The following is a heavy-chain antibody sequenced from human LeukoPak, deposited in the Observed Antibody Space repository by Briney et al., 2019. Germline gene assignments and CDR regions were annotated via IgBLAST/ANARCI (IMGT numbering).Heavy chain of an antibody. CDR3: ARPSYYYGSGSYYKGRYYFDY. V-gene: IGHV4-39*01. Sequence: SETLSLTCNVSGGSISSSTYYWGWIRQPPGKGLEWIGNIYHSGTTYYNPSLKSRVTISVDTSKYQFSLKLSSVTAADTAVYYCARPSYYYGSGSYYKGRYYFDYWGQGTLVTVSS. D-gene: IGHD3-10*01. CDR2: IYHSGTT. CDR1: GGSISSSTYY. J-gene: IGHJ4*02.